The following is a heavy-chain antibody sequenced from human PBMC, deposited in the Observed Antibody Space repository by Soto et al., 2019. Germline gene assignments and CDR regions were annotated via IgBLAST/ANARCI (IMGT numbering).Heavy chain of an antibody. J-gene: IGHJ6*02. V-gene: IGHV3-21*01. CDR1: GFTFSTYS. CDR3: AGEPFYYYGLDV. CDR2: ISRSSDYI. Sequence: GGSLRLSCAASGFTFSTYSMNWVRQAPGKGLEWVSSISRSSDYIYYADSVKGRFTISRDNAKNSLYLQMNTLRAEDTAMYYCAGEPFYYYGLDVWGQGTTVTVSS.